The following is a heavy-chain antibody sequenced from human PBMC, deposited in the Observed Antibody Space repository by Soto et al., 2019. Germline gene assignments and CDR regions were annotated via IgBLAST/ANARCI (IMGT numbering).Heavy chain of an antibody. CDR2: IWYDGSNR. Sequence: PGGSLRLSCAVSGFTFSSYGMHWVRQAPGKGLEWVAVIWYDGSNRYYADSVKGRFTISRDNSKNTVYLEMNSLRAEDTAVYYCARSGHSDYAYNWSDPWGQGTLVTVSS. CDR1: GFTFSSYG. D-gene: IGHD5-12*01. V-gene: IGHV3-33*01. J-gene: IGHJ5*02. CDR3: ARSGHSDYAYNWSDP.